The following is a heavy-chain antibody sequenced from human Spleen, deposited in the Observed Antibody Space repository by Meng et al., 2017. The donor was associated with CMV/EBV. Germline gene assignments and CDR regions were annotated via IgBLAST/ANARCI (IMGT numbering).Heavy chain of an antibody. Sequence: GESLKISCAASGFTFSSYWMSWVRQAPGKGLEWVANIKQDGSEKYYVDSVKGRFTISRDNAKNSLYLQMNSLRAEDTAVYYCARVTVWGEPTDIGYYYYYGMDVWGQGTTVTVSS. V-gene: IGHV3-7*03. CDR3: ARVTVWGEPTDIGYYYYYGMDV. J-gene: IGHJ6*02. D-gene: IGHD5-12*01. CDR1: GFTFSSYW. CDR2: IKQDGSEK.